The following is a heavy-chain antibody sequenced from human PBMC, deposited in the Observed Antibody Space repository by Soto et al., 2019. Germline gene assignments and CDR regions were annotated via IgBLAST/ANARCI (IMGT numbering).Heavy chain of an antibody. Sequence: QVQLQQWGAGLLKPSETPSLTCAVYGGSFSGYYWSWIRQPPGKGLEWIGEINHSGSTNYNPSLKSRVTISVDTSKNQFSLKLSSVTAADTAVYYCAARGDYMTTVTYFDYWGQGTLVTVSS. V-gene: IGHV4-34*01. CDR1: GGSFSGYY. D-gene: IGHD4-4*01. CDR2: INHSGST. J-gene: IGHJ4*02. CDR3: AARGDYMTTVTYFDY.